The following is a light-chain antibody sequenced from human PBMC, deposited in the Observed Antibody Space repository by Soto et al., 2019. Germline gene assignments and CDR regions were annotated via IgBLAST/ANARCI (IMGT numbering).Light chain of an antibody. Sequence: DIQLTQSPSFLSASVGDRVTITCRASQGISSYLAWYQQKPGKAPKLLIYDVSALKRGVPPRFSGSGSGTEFTLTISSLQPDDFATYYCQQYDSFSVTFGQGTKVDI. CDR2: DVS. J-gene: IGKJ1*01. CDR1: QGISSY. V-gene: IGKV1-9*01. CDR3: QQYDSFSVT.